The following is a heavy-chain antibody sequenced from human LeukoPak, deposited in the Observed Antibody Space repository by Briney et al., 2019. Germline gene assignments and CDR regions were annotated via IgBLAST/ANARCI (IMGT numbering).Heavy chain of an antibody. D-gene: IGHD1-26*01. J-gene: IGHJ4*02. Sequence: GGSLRLSCAASGFIFSNYWMSWVRQAPGTGLEWVANIKQDGSEKYYVDSVKGRLTISRDNTKNSLYLQMNSLRAEDTAVYYCARELGASNFDYWGQGTLVTVSS. CDR3: ARELGASNFDY. CDR2: IKQDGSEK. V-gene: IGHV3-7*03. CDR1: GFIFSNYW.